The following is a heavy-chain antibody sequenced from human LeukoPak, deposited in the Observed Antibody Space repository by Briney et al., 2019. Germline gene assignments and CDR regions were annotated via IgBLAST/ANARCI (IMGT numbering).Heavy chain of an antibody. CDR1: GFTFYDYA. CDR3: AKEGCSSTSCYTNHPFYY. CDR2: ISWNSGSI. D-gene: IGHD2-2*02. J-gene: IGHJ4*02. Sequence: GGSLRLSCAASGFTFYDYAMHWVRHAPGKGLEWVSGISWNSGSIGYADSVKGRFTISRDNAKNSLYLQMNSLRAEDTALYYCAKEGCSSTSCYTNHPFYYWGQGNLVTVSS. V-gene: IGHV3-9*01.